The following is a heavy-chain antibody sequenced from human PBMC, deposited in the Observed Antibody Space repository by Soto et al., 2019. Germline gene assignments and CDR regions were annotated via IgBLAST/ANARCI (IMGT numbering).Heavy chain of an antibody. D-gene: IGHD2-15*01. CDR3: ARSPDIVVVVAAGGYFDY. CDR2: IIPIFGTA. J-gene: IGHJ4*02. CDR1: ADTFTSYY. Sequence: SVKVSCKAPADTFTSYYIHWVRQAPGHGLEWMGGIIPIFGTANYAQKFQGRVTITADESTSTAYMELSSLRSEDTAVYYCARSPDIVVVVAAGGYFDYWGQGTLVTVSS. V-gene: IGHV1-69*13.